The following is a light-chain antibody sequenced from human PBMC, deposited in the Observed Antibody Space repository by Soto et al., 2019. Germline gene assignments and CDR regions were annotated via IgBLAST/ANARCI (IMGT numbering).Light chain of an antibody. Sequence: QSVLTQPRSVSVSPGQSVTISCTGTSSDVGRYDYVSWYQQHPGKAPKLIVYDVTERPSGVPDRFSGSKSGNTASLTISGLQAEDEADYSCCSFVGSYSYVFGTGTKVTVL. CDR3: CSFVGSYSYV. J-gene: IGLJ1*01. CDR1: SSDVGRYDY. V-gene: IGLV2-11*01. CDR2: DVT.